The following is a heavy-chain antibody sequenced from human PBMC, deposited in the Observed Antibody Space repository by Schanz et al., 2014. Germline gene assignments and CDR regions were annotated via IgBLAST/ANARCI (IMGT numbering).Heavy chain of an antibody. V-gene: IGHV1-46*03. D-gene: IGHD3-22*01. CDR2: INPIGGST. CDR1: GYSFTPFP. J-gene: IGHJ4*02. Sequence: QVQLVQSWAEVKGPGASVKVSCKASGYSFTPFPIHWVRQAPGQGLEWMGIINPIGGSTTYAQKFRGAVTLTTDTSTDTAYLELTSLRSEDTAVYYCAGAFDSSGYYFDYWGQGTLVTVSS. CDR3: AGAFDSSGYYFDY.